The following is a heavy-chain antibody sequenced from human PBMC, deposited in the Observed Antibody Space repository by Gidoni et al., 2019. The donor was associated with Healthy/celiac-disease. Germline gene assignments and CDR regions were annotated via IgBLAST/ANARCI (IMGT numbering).Heavy chain of an antibody. V-gene: IGHV4-39*01. D-gene: IGHD3-3*01. Sequence: QLQLQESGPGLVKPSETLSVTSTFSGGSISLSRDYGGWIRQPPGKGLEWIGSIYYSGSTYYNPLLKSRVNISVDTSKNQFSLKLSSVTAADTAVYYCASLKEDYDFWSGYGYNWFDPWGQGTLVTVSS. CDR3: ASLKEDYDFWSGYGYNWFDP. CDR1: GGSISLSRDY. J-gene: IGHJ5*02. CDR2: IYYSGST.